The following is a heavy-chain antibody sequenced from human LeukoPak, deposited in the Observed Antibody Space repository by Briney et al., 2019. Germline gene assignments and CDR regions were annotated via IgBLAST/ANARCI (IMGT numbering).Heavy chain of an antibody. D-gene: IGHD2-2*01. V-gene: IGHV3-30*18. J-gene: IGHJ4*02. CDR2: ISYDGSNK. Sequence: GGSLRLSCAASGFTFSSYGMHWVRQAPGKGLEWVAVISYDGSNKYYADSVKGRFTISRDNSKNTLYLQMNSLRAEDTAVYYCAKSGTIVVVPAADDYFDYWGQGTLVTVSS. CDR1: GFTFSSYG. CDR3: AKSGTIVVVPAADDYFDY.